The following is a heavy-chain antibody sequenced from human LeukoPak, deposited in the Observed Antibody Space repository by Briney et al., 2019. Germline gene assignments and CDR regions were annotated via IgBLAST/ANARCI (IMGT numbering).Heavy chain of an antibody. CDR3: ARDLIGGSTFDY. CDR1: GFTFTDTY. J-gene: IGHJ4*02. Sequence: PGGSLRLSCAVSGFTFTDTYMTWIRQAPGKGLESLSYISPSGTDISYADSVKGRFTISRDNAKNSLYLQMNSLRAEDTAVYYCARDLIGGSTFDYWGQGTLVTVSS. V-gene: IGHV3-11*04. D-gene: IGHD2-15*01. CDR2: ISPSGTDI.